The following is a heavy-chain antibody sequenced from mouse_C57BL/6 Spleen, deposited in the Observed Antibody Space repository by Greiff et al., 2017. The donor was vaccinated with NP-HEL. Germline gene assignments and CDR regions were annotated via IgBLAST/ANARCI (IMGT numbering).Heavy chain of an antibody. Sequence: VQLKQSVAELVRPGASVKLSCTASGFNIKNTYMHWVKQRPEQGLEWIGRIDPANGNTKYAPKFQGKATITADTSSNTAYLQLSSLTSEDTAIYYCARDYGSREPWFAYWGQGTLVTVSA. J-gene: IGHJ3*01. V-gene: IGHV14-3*01. CDR1: GFNIKNTY. CDR3: ARDYGSREPWFAY. CDR2: IDPANGNT. D-gene: IGHD1-1*01.